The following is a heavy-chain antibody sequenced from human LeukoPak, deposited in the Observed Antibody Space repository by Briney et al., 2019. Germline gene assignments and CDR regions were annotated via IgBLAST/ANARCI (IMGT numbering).Heavy chain of an antibody. D-gene: IGHD5/OR15-5a*01. CDR3: ARDNARGGSFSDYLRYFQH. CDR1: GDSISSGSYY. J-gene: IGHJ1*01. Sequence: LSETLSLTCTVSGDSISSGSYYWSWIRQPAGKGLEWIGRSYTSGSTNYNPSLKSRVTISVDTSKNQFSLKLSSVTTADTAVYYCARDNARGGSFSDYLRYFQHWGQGTLVTVSS. CDR2: SYTSGST. V-gene: IGHV4-61*02.